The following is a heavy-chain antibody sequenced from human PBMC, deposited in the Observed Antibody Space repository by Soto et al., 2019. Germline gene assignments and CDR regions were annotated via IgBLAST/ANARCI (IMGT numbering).Heavy chain of an antibody. D-gene: IGHD3-16*01. CDR3: ARFYGLDAFDF. V-gene: IGHV4-59*08. J-gene: IGHJ3*01. CDR2: IFYSGST. Sequence: QVQLQESGPGLVKPSETLSLTCTVSGGSISSYYWSWIRQPPGKGLEWIGYIFYSGSTNYNPSLKSRVTISVDTSKNQFSLKLNSVTAADTAGYYCARFYGLDAFDFWGHGTMVTVSS. CDR1: GGSISSYY.